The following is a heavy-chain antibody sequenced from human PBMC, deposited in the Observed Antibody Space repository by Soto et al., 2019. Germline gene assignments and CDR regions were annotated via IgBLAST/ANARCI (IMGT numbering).Heavy chain of an antibody. CDR1: GFSISNNNW. CDR2: IYHPRIT. CDR3: ARFSSSGFYFYFCMDV. V-gene: IGHV4-4*02. D-gene: IGHD6-13*01. J-gene: IGHJ6*02. Sequence: SETLSLTCAVSGFSISNNNWWTWVRQPPGKGLEWVGDIYHPRITNYIPSLKSRFTISGDNSKNQFSLRLTSVTAAETAVYYCARFSSSGFYFYFCMDVWGQGTRVTVSS.